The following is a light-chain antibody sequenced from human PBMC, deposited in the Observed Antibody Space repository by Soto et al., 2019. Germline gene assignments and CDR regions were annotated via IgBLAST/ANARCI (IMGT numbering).Light chain of an antibody. CDR3: QQLNSYPVT. CDR1: EDISNY. Sequence: EITMTQSTSSLSSPVGDRVTITFRASEDISNYLAWYRQKPGKAPKLLIYDASTLQSGVPSRFSGSGSGTDFALTISSLQPEDFATYYCQQLNSYPVTFGQGTLLEIK. CDR2: DAS. J-gene: IGKJ5*01. V-gene: IGKV1-9*01.